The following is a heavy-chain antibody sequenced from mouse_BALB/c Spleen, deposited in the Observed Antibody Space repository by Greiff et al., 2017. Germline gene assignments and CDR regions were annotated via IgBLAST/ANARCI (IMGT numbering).Heavy chain of an antibody. V-gene: IGHV5-6-3*01. CDR3: ARVVTGSFDY. D-gene: IGHD4-1*01. CDR1: GFTFSSYG. J-gene: IGHJ2*01. CDR2: INSNGGST. Sequence: EVKLMESGGGLVQPGGSRKLSCAASGFTFSSYGMSWVRQTPDKRLELVATINSNGGSTYYPDSVKGRFTISRDNAKNTLYLQMSSLKSEDTAMYYCARVVTGSFDYWGQGTTLTVSS.